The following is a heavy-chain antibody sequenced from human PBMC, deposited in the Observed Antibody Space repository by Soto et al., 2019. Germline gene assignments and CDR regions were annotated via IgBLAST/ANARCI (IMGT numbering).Heavy chain of an antibody. J-gene: IGHJ5*02. CDR2: ISWNSGSI. CDR1: GFTFDDYA. V-gene: IGHV3-9*01. Sequence: EVQLVESGGGLVQPGRSLRLSCAASGFTFDDYAMHWVRQAPGKGLEWVSGISWNSGSIGYADSVKGRFTISRDNAKNSLYLQMNSLRAEDTALYYCAKDYEPDFTVTGMWFDPWGQGTLVTVSS. CDR3: AKDYEPDFTVTGMWFDP. D-gene: IGHD4-17*01.